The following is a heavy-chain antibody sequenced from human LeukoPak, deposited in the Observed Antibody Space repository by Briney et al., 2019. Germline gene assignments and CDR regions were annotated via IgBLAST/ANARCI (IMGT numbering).Heavy chain of an antibody. CDR2: ISGSGGST. V-gene: IGHV3-23*01. D-gene: IGHD2-2*01. Sequence: GGSLRLSCAASGFTFSSYAMSWVRQAPGKGLEWVSAISGSGGSTYYADSVKGRFTISRDNSKNTLYLQMNSLRAEDTAVYYCASRYCSSTSCSDVYYCYMDVWGKGTTVTVSS. CDR3: ASRYCSSTSCSDVYYCYMDV. CDR1: GFTFSSYA. J-gene: IGHJ6*03.